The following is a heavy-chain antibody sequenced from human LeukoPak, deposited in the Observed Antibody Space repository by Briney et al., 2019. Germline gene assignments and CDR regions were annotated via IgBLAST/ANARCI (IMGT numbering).Heavy chain of an antibody. J-gene: IGHJ4*02. CDR2: IYISVNS. Sequence: SETLSLTCTVSGDSISSYYWSWIRQPAGKGLEWIGRIYISVNSNYNPSLKSRVTMSVDTSKNQFFLKLSSVTAADTAVYYCAVARQWLGPFDYWGQGTLVTVSS. D-gene: IGHD6-19*01. CDR3: AVARQWLGPFDY. V-gene: IGHV4-4*07. CDR1: GDSISSYY.